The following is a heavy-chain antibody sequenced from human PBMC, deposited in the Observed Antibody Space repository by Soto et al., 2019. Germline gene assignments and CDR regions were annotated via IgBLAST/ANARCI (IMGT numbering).Heavy chain of an antibody. V-gene: IGHV1-69*13. J-gene: IGHJ6*02. CDR3: ARAELEIRVVGYYYYGMDV. Sequence: SVKVSCKASGGTFSSYAISWVRQAPGQGLEWMGGIIPIFGTANYAQKFQGRVTITADESTSTAYMELSSLRSEDTAVYYCARAELEIRVVGYYYYGMDVWGQGTTVTVSS. D-gene: IGHD1-7*01. CDR1: GGTFSSYA. CDR2: IIPIFGTA.